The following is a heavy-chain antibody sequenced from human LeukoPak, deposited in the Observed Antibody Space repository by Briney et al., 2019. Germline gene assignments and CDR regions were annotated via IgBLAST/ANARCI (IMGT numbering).Heavy chain of an antibody. CDR3: ATSGSYYETSGY. CDR2: IIPILGIA. CDR1: GGTFSSYA. J-gene: IGHJ4*02. Sequence: SVNVSCKASGGTFSSYAISWVRQAPGQGLEWMGRIIPILGIANYAQKFQGRVTITADKSTSTAYMELSSLRSEDTAVYYCATSGSYYETSGYWGQGTLVTVSS. V-gene: IGHV1-69*04. D-gene: IGHD3-10*01.